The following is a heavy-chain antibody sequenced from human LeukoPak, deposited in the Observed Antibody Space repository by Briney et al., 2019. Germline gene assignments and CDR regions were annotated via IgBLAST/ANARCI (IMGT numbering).Heavy chain of an antibody. CDR2: ISYDGSNK. J-gene: IGHJ3*02. CDR1: GFSFNTYA. V-gene: IGHV3-30-3*01. Sequence: GGSLRLSCAASGFSFNTYAMHWVRQAPGKGLEWVAVISYDGSNKYYADSVKGRFTISRDNSKNTLYLQMNSLRAEDTAVYYCAKGDLYDAFDIWGQGTMVTVSS. D-gene: IGHD3-16*01. CDR3: AKGDLYDAFDI.